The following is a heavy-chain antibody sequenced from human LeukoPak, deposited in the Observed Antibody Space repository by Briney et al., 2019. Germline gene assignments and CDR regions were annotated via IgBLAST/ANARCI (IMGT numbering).Heavy chain of an antibody. V-gene: IGHV1-24*01. J-gene: IGHJ4*02. CDR1: GYTLTKLS. D-gene: IGHD6-13*01. CDR2: FDPEDGET. Sequence: ASVKVSCKVSGYTLTKLSMHWARQAPGKGLEWMGGFDPEDGETIYAQKFQGRVTMTEDTSTDTAHMELSSLRSEDTAVYYCATLGSYSSSWYGAYFDYWGQGTLITVSS. CDR3: ATLGSYSSSWYGAYFDY.